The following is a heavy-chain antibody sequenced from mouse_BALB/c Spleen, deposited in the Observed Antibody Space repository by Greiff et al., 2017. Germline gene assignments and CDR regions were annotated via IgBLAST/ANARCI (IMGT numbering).Heavy chain of an antibody. CDR2: ISSGGGST. Sequence: EVKLVESGGGLVKPGGSLKLSCAASGFAFSSYDMSWVRQTPEKRLEWVAYISSGGGSTYYPDTVKGRFTISRDNAKNTLYLQMSSLKSEDTAMYYCARRYRSYYFDYWGQGTTLTVSS. CDR3: ARRYRSYYFDY. V-gene: IGHV5-12-1*01. J-gene: IGHJ2*01. D-gene: IGHD2-14*01. CDR1: GFAFSSYD.